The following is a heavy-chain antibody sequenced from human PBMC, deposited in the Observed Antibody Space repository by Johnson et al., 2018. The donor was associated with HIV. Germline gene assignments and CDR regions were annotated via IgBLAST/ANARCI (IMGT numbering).Heavy chain of an antibody. J-gene: IGHJ3*02. CDR2: ISSSGSTI. D-gene: IGHD1-26*01. CDR1: GFIFSDYY. V-gene: IGHV3-11*01. Sequence: VQLVESGGALVNPGGSLRLSCGASGFIFSDYYMSWIRQAPGKGLEWVSHISSSGSTIYYADSVKGRFTISRDNAKNSLYLQMNSLRAEDTALYYCARDQGLGGTYSYAFDIWGQGTVVTVSS. CDR3: ARDQGLGGTYSYAFDI.